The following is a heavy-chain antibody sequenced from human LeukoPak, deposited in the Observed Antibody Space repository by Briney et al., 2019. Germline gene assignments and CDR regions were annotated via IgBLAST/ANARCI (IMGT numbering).Heavy chain of an antibody. CDR3: ARASEYSSSWYWVPVLYWFDP. CDR1: GYTFTSYG. V-gene: IGHV1-18*01. CDR2: ISAYNGNT. J-gene: IGHJ5*02. D-gene: IGHD6-13*01. Sequence: VSVKVSCKASGYTFTSYGISWVRQAPGQGLEWMGWISAYNGNTNYAQKLQGRVTMTTDTSTSTAYMELRSLRSDDTAVYYCARASEYSSSWYWVPVLYWFDPWGQGTLVAVSS.